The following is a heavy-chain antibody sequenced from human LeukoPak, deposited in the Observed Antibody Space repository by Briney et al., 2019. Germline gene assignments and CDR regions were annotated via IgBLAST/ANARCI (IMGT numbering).Heavy chain of an antibody. D-gene: IGHD3-3*01. CDR3: ARASYYDFWSGYPAYYYYYGMDV. J-gene: IGHJ6*02. V-gene: IGHV1-18*01. CDR2: ISAYNGNT. CDR1: GYTFTSYG. Sequence: ASVKVSCKASGYTFTSYGISWVRQAPGQGLEWMGWISAYNGNTNYAQKFQGRVTMTRNTSISTAYMELSSLRSEDTAVYYCARASYYDFWSGYPAYYYYYGMDVWGQGTTVTVSS.